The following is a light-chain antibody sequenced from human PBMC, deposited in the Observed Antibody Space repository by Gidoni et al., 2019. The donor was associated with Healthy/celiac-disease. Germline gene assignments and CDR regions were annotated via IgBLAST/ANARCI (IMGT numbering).Light chain of an antibody. CDR1: QSVVYSSNNKNY. Sequence: DIVMTKSPDSLAVALGERANINCKASQSVVYSSNNKNYLAWYQPKPGQPPKLLIYCASTREPGVPDRFSGSGSGTDFTLTISSLQAEDVAVYYCQQYYSTPYTFXQXTKLEIK. J-gene: IGKJ2*01. V-gene: IGKV4-1*01. CDR3: QQYYSTPYT. CDR2: CAS.